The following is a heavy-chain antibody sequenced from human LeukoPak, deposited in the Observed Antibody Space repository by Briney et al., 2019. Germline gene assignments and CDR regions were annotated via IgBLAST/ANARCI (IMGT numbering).Heavy chain of an antibody. Sequence: SETLSFTCAVYGGSFSGYYWSWIRQPPGKGLEWIGEINHSGSTNYNPSLKSRVTISVDTSKNQFSLKLSSVTAADTAMYYCARRLLGYCSGGSCYSGYFQHWGQGTLVTVSS. CDR2: INHSGST. V-gene: IGHV4-34*01. CDR1: GGSFSGYY. D-gene: IGHD2-15*01. CDR3: ARRLLGYCSGGSCYSGYFQH. J-gene: IGHJ1*01.